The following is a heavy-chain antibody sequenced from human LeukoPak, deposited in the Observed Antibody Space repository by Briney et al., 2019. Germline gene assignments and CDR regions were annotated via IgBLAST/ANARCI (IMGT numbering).Heavy chain of an antibody. CDR2: INHSGST. D-gene: IGHD4-11*01. Sequence: PSETLSLTCGVYGGSFNGYYWSWIRQPPGKGLEWIGEINHSGSTNYNPPLESRVTISVNTSKNQFSLKLTSVTAADTAVYYCARGYSNYEFDYWGQGTLVTVSS. CDR1: GGSFNGYY. CDR3: ARGYSNYEFDY. V-gene: IGHV4-34*01. J-gene: IGHJ4*02.